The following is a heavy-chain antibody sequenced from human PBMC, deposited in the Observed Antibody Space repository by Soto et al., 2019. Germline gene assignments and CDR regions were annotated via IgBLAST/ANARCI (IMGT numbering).Heavy chain of an antibody. Sequence: PGGSLRLSCAASGFTFSSYAMSWVRQAPGKGLEWVSAISGSGGSTYYADSVKGRFTISRDNSKNTLYLQMNSLRAEDTAVYYCAKDYHGSGSHHPESPFDYWGQGTLVTVSS. CDR1: GFTFSSYA. V-gene: IGHV3-23*01. CDR2: ISGSGGST. D-gene: IGHD3-10*01. J-gene: IGHJ4*02. CDR3: AKDYHGSGSHHPESPFDY.